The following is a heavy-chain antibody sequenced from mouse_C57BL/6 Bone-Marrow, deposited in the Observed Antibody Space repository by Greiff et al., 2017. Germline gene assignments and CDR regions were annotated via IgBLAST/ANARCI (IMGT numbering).Heavy chain of an antibody. Sequence: VQLVESGAELVRPGASVTLSCKASGYTFTDYEMHWVKQTPLPGLEWIGAIDPETGGTAYNQKFKGKAILTADKSSSTAYMELRSLTSEDSAVDYCTGSGPWFAYWGQGTLVTVSA. CDR3: TGSGPWFAY. CDR1: GYTFTDYE. V-gene: IGHV1-15*01. J-gene: IGHJ3*01. D-gene: IGHD3-2*02. CDR2: IDPETGGT.